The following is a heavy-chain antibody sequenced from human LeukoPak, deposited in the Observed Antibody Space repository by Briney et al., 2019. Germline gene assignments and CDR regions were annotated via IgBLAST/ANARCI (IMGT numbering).Heavy chain of an antibody. CDR3: ARHSGLRSPFDP. D-gene: IGHD3-3*01. V-gene: IGHV4-39*01. CDR2: IYYSGST. CDR1: GGSISSSSYY. J-gene: IGHJ5*02. Sequence: PSETLSLTCTVSGGSISSSSYYWGWIRQPPGKGLEWIGSIYYSGSTYYNPSLESRVTISVDTSKNQLSLKLTSATAADTSVYYCARHSGLRSPFDPRGQGTLVTVSS.